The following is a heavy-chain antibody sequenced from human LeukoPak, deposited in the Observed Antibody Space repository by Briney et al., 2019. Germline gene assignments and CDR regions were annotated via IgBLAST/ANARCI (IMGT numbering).Heavy chain of an antibody. CDR3: ARVPALLLWFGEFDY. Sequence: ASVEVSCKASGYTFTGYYMHWVRQAPGQGLEWMGWINPNSGGTNYAQKFQGRVTMTRDTSISTAYMELSRLRSDDTAVYYCARVPALLLWFGEFDYWGQGTLVTVSS. CDR2: INPNSGGT. J-gene: IGHJ4*02. D-gene: IGHD3-10*01. V-gene: IGHV1-2*02. CDR1: GYTFTGYY.